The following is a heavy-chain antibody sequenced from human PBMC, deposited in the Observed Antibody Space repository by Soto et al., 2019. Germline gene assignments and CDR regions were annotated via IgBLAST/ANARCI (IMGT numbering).Heavy chain of an antibody. CDR3: ARDHYDSSGYYPYYFDY. D-gene: IGHD3-22*01. V-gene: IGHV4-34*01. J-gene: IGHJ4*02. Sequence: QVQLQQWGAGLLKPSETLSLTCAVYGGSFSGYYWSWIRQPPGKGLEWIGEINHSGSTNYNPSLKSRVTISVDTSKNQFSLKLSSVTAADTAVYYCARDHYDSSGYYPYYFDYWGQGTLVTVSP. CDR1: GGSFSGYY. CDR2: INHSGST.